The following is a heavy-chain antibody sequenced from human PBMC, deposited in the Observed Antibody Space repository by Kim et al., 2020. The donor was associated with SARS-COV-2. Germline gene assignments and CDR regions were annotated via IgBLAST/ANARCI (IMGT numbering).Heavy chain of an antibody. D-gene: IGHD1-26*01. J-gene: IGHJ4*02. CDR3: ARDLLVGVSLDY. Sequence: YYNPSLKSRVTIAVDTSKNQFSLRLRSVTAADTAVYYCARDLLVGVSLDYWGQGALVTVSS. V-gene: IGHV4-30-2*04.